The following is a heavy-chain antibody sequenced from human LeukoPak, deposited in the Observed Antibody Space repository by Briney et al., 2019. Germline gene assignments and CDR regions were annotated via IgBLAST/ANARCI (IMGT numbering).Heavy chain of an antibody. D-gene: IGHD3-10*01. CDR2: IYYSGST. V-gene: IGHV4-61*01. J-gene: IGHJ6*03. CDR1: GYSISSGYY. Sequence: SETLSLTCTVSGYSISSGYYWSWIRQPPGKGLEWIGSIYYSGSTNYNPSLKSRVTISVDTSKNQFSLKLSSVTAADTAVYYCARIRGLGRDYYFYYMDVWGKGTTVTVSS. CDR3: ARIRGLGRDYYFYYMDV.